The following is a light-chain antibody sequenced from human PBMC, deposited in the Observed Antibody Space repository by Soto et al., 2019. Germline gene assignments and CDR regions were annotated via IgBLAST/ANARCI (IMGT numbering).Light chain of an antibody. CDR2: SDN. V-gene: IGLV1-47*02. J-gene: IGLJ3*02. CDR1: TANIGKNY. CDR3: ATWDDSVKGWV. Sequence: QSVLTQSPSTSGTPGQRVTISCSGNTANIGKNYVYWYQQFPGTAPKLLIYSDNQRPSWVPDRFSVSKSDTSASLAISGLRSEDEAVYYCATWDDSVKGWVFGGGTKLTVL.